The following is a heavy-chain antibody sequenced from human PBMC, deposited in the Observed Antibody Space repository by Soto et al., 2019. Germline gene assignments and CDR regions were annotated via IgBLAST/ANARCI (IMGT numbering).Heavy chain of an antibody. Sequence: QVQLQQWGAGLLKPSETLSLTCDVYGGSFSGYYWTWIRQPPGKGLEWIGEMNRSGGINYNPSLKSRVTRSVDTSKNKFSLKLTSVTAADTAVYYCARWAIYWGQGTLVTVSS. J-gene: IGHJ4*02. CDR1: GGSFSGYY. CDR2: MNRSGGI. V-gene: IGHV4-34*01. CDR3: ARWAIY.